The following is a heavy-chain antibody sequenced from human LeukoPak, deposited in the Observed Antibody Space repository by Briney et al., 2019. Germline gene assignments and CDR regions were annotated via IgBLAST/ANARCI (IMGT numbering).Heavy chain of an antibody. CDR3: ARSDGSGSYYSPLEY. J-gene: IGHJ4*02. CDR1: GFTFSSYA. Sequence: GGSLRLSCAASGFTFSSYAMHWVRQAPGKGLEWVAVISYDGSNKYYADSMKGRFTISRDNSKNTLYLQMNSLRAEDTAVYYCARSDGSGSYYSPLEYWGQGTLVTVSS. CDR2: ISYDGSNK. D-gene: IGHD3-10*01. V-gene: IGHV3-30-3*01.